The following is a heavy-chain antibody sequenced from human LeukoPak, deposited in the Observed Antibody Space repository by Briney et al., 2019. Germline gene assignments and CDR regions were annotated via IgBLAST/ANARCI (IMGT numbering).Heavy chain of an antibody. J-gene: IGHJ4*02. Sequence: GGSLRLSCAASGSTFSSYSMNWVRQAPGKGLEWVSSISSSSSYIYYADSVKGRFTISRDNAKNSLYLQMNSLRAEDTAVYYCARGAGPDYGDYGGVDYWGQGTLVTVSS. CDR3: ARGAGPDYGDYGGVDY. V-gene: IGHV3-21*01. CDR1: GSTFSSYS. CDR2: ISSSSSYI. D-gene: IGHD4-17*01.